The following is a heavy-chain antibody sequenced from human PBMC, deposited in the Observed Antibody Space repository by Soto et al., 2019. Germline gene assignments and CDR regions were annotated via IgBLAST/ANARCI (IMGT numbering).Heavy chain of an antibody. CDR1: GGTFSSYT. V-gene: IGHV1-69*04. CDR3: ARDLTYGDYDGGFDY. J-gene: IGHJ4*02. Sequence: SVKVSCKASGGTFSSYTISWVRQAPGQGLEWMGRIIPILGIANYAQKFQGRVTITADKSTSTAYMELSSLRSEDTAVYYCARDLTYGDYDGGFDYWGQGTLVTVSS. CDR2: IIPILGIA. D-gene: IGHD4-17*01.